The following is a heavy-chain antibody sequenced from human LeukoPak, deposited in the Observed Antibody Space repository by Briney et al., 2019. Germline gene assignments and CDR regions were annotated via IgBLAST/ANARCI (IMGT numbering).Heavy chain of an antibody. Sequence: ASVKVSCKASGYTFTSYDINWVRQATGQGLEWMGWMNPNSGNTGYAQKFQGRVTMTRNTSISTAYMELSSLRSEDTAVYYCERALRFLVGDYYYMDVWGKGTTVTVSS. V-gene: IGHV1-8*01. CDR3: ERALRFLVGDYYYMDV. CDR2: MNPNSGNT. J-gene: IGHJ6*03. CDR1: GYTFTSYD. D-gene: IGHD3-3*01.